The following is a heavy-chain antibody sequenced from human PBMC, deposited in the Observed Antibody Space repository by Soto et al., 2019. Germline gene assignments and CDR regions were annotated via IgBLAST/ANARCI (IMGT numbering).Heavy chain of an antibody. CDR3: ARSRSSSSILSTQYYYYYGMDV. J-gene: IGHJ6*02. Sequence: SVKVSCKASGGTFSSYAISWVRQAPGQGLEWMGGIIPIFGTANYAQKFQGRVTITADESTSTAYMELSSLRSEDTAVYYCARSRSSSSILSTQYYYYYGMDVWGQGTTV. CDR2: IIPIFGTA. V-gene: IGHV1-69*13. D-gene: IGHD6-6*01. CDR1: GGTFSSYA.